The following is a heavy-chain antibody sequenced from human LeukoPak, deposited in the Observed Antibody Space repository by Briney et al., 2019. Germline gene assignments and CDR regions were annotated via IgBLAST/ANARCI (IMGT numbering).Heavy chain of an antibody. CDR2: ISSSSSYI. CDR1: GFTFSSYS. J-gene: IGHJ3*02. D-gene: IGHD6-19*01. CDR3: ARAIIAVAAFDI. V-gene: IGHV3-21*01. Sequence: PGGSLRLSCAASGFTFSSYSMNWVRQAPGKGLEWVSSISSSSSYIYYADSVKGRFTISRDNAKNSLYLQMNSLRAEDTAVYYCARAIIAVAAFDIWGQGTMVTVSS.